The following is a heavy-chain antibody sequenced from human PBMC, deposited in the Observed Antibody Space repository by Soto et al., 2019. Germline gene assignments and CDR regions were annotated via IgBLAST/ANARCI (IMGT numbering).Heavy chain of an antibody. V-gene: IGHV4-39*01. CDR2: IYYSGST. CDR1: GGSISSSSYY. CDR3: ARLARGYSTHLPDY. Sequence: PSETLSLTCTVSGGSISSSSYYWGWIRQPPGKGLEWIGSIYYSGSTYYNPSLKSRVTISVDTSKNQFSLKLSSVTAADTAVYYCARLARGYSTHLPDYWGQGTLVTVSS. D-gene: IGHD3-22*01. J-gene: IGHJ4*02.